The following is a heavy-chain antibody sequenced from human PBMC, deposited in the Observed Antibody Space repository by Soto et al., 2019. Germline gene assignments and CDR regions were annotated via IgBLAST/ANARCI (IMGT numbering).Heavy chain of an antibody. J-gene: IGHJ4*02. V-gene: IGHV4-34*01. CDR1: GGSFSDYI. Sequence: QVQLQQSGAGLLKPSETLSLTCDVYGGSFSDYIWTWIRQTPGKGLQWIGQINHSGSANYNPSLKSRVPISVHTSSSQFSRELSSVTAADTAVYYCARGLISGSHYSGGWYYFDSWGQGTQVTVSS. CDR3: ARGLISGSHYSGGWYYFDS. D-gene: IGHD1-26*01. CDR2: INHSGSA.